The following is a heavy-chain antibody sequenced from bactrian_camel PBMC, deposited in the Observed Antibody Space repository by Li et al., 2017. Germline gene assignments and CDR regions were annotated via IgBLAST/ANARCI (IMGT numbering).Heavy chain of an antibody. J-gene: IGHJ6*01. CDR1: GFTFSNYA. D-gene: IGHD3*01. CDR2: INRGAGST. V-gene: IGHV3S40*01. CDR3: AAKSGGNCSLRALPLGY. Sequence: DVQLVESGGGLVQPGGSMRLSCAASGFTFSNYAMNWVRQAPGKGLEWVSGINRGAGSTHYADSVKGRFTISRDNAKNTVYLEINSLQSDDTAIYYCAAKSGGNCSLRALPLGYWDQGTQVTVS.